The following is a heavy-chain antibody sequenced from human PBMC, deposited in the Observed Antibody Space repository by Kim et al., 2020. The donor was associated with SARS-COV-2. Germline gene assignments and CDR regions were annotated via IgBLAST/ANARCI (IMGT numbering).Heavy chain of an antibody. CDR3: ARVFFRSFDY. V-gene: IGHV1-3*01. CDR2: T. J-gene: IGHJ4*02. D-gene: IGHD3-3*01. Sequence: TKYPQRFQGGVTITRDTSASTAYMELSSLRAEDTAVYYCARVFFRSFDYWGQGTLVTVSS.